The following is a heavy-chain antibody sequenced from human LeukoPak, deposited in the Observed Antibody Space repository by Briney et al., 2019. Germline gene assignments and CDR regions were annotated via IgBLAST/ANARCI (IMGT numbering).Heavy chain of an antibody. V-gene: IGHV3-23*01. CDR1: GFTFSSYA. CDR3: AKGGARGYCSGGSCYGY. Sequence: GGSLRLSCAASGFTFSSYAMSWVRQAPGKGLEWVSAISGSGGSTYYADSVKGRFTISRDNSKNTLYLQMNSLRAEDTAVYYCAKGGARGYCSGGSCYGYWGQGTLVTVSS. D-gene: IGHD2-15*01. J-gene: IGHJ4*02. CDR2: ISGSGGST.